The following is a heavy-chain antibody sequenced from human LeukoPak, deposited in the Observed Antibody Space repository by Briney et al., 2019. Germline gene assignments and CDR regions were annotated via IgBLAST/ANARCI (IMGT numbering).Heavy chain of an antibody. V-gene: IGHV3-30*18. J-gene: IGHJ4*02. CDR2: ISHDGSNT. D-gene: IGHD5-12*01. Sequence: GRSLRLSCAASGFTFSRSAVHWVRQAPGKGLEWVAVISHDGSNTDYTDSVKGRFTISRDNSKNTLYLQTNSLRAEDTAVYYCAKEMKPWMHFDYWGQGTLVTVSS. CDR1: GFTFSRSA. CDR3: AKEMKPWMHFDY.